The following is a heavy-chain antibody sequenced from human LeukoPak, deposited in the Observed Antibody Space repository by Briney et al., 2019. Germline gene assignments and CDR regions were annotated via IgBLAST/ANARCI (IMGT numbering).Heavy chain of an antibody. J-gene: IGHJ5*02. D-gene: IGHD3-10*01. V-gene: IGHV6-1*01. CDR1: GDSVSMNSVA. CDR2: TYYRSKWYK. CDR3: ARVEYFGSGSYRFDP. Sequence: SQSLSLTCAISGDSVSMNSVAWNWLRQSPSRGLEWLGRTYYRSKWYKEYAASVRSRITISPDTSKNQFSLQPNSVTPEDTAVYYCARVEYFGSGSYRFDPWGQGTLVTVSS.